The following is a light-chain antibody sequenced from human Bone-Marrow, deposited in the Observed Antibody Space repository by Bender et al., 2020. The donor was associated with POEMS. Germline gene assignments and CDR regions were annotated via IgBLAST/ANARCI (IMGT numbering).Light chain of an antibody. CDR2: GEN. J-gene: IGLJ2*01. V-gene: IGLV3-19*01. CDR1: SLESYS. CDR3: SSYAGSNDLV. Sequence: SSELTQDPAVSVALGQTVRITCQGDSLESYSASWIQQRPGQAPVLVISGENNRPSGIPDRFSGSSSGNTASLTITGAQATDEADYYCSSYAGSNDLVFGGGTKLTVL.